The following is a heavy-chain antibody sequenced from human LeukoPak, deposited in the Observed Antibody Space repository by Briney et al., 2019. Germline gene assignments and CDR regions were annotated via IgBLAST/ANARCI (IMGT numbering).Heavy chain of an antibody. CDR2: ISGSGGST. J-gene: IGHJ5*02. V-gene: IGHV3-23*01. Sequence: GGSLRLSCAASGFTFSSYAMSWVRQAPGKGLEWVSAISGSGGSTYYADSVKGRFTISRDNSKNTLYLQMNSLRAEDTAVYYCAEGGTYITMMVVVIDLLNHWGQGTLVTVSS. CDR3: AEGGTYITMMVVVIDLLNH. D-gene: IGHD3-22*01. CDR1: GFTFSSYA.